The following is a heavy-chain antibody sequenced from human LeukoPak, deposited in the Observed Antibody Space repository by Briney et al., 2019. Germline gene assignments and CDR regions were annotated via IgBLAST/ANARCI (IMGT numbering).Heavy chain of an antibody. D-gene: IGHD3-10*01. Sequence: PSETLSLTCTVSGDSISSYYWSWLRQPPGKGLEWIGHVYYSGRTTYNPSLRSRLTISVDTSTSRLSLKLSSVTAADTAMYYRARHKPTGSYPLELWGQGTLVTVSS. CDR1: GDSISSYY. CDR3: ARHKPTGSYPLEL. CDR2: VYYSGRT. V-gene: IGHV4-59*08. J-gene: IGHJ4*02.